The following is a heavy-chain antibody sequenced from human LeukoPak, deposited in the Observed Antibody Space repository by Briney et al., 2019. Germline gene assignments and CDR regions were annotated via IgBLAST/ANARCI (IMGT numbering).Heavy chain of an antibody. CDR2: IESDGSRT. CDR1: GFTFRNYR. V-gene: IGHV3-74*01. J-gene: IGHJ4*02. Sequence: PGGSLRLSCAASGFTFRNYRMHWVRQAPGEGLVWVSLIESDGSRTNYADSVKGRFTISRDNAKNTLYLQMNSLRAEDTAIYYCARDPGGSGYSFDSWGQGTLVTVSS. CDR3: ARDPGGSGYSFDS. D-gene: IGHD6-19*01.